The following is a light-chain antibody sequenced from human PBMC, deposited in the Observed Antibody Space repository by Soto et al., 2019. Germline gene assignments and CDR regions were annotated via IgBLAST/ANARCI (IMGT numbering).Light chain of an antibody. V-gene: IGLV2-14*01. CDR3: SSYTSSSTRV. J-gene: IGLJ1*01. CDR1: SSDVVGYNY. Sequence: HSVLAQAASVSGFPGQSDGISCTGSSSDVVGYNYVSWYQQHPGKAPQLLIYEVTNRPSGASNRFSGSKAGNTASLTIYGRQAEDDADYCCSSYTSSSTRVFGNGTKVTVL. CDR2: EVT.